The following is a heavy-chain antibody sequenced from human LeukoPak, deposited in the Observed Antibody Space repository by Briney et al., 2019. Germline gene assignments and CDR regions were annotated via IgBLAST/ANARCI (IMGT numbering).Heavy chain of an antibody. CDR3: AKDQLWVDTAMVSNYYYYYGMDV. J-gene: IGHJ6*02. Sequence: GGSLRLSCEDSGFTFSSYWMSWVRQAPGKGLEWVAVISYDGSNKYYADSVKGRFTISRDNSKNTLYLQMNSLRAEDTAVYYCAKDQLWVDTAMVSNYYYYYGMDVWGQGTTVTVSS. CDR1: GFTFSSYW. D-gene: IGHD5-18*01. V-gene: IGHV3-30*18. CDR2: ISYDGSNK.